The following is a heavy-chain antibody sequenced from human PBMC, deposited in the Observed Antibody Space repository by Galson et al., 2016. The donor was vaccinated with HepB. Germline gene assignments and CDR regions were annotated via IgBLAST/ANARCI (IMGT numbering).Heavy chain of an antibody. V-gene: IGHV1-69*13. D-gene: IGHD3-10*01. CDR3: ARDSRYGSGSYYGEDYYYGMDV. CDR1: GDSFRKYA. CDR2: IIPMFGTA. J-gene: IGHJ6*02. Sequence: SVKVSCKAPGDSFRKYAISWVRQAPGQGLEWMGGIIPMFGTANYAQKFRGRVTFTAAESTNTAYMELSSLRSEDTAVYYCARDSRYGSGSYYGEDYYYGMDVWGQGTTVAVSS.